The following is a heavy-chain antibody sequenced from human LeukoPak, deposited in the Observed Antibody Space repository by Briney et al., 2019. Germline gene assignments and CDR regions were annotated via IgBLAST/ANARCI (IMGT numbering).Heavy chain of an antibody. CDR2: MYYSGST. J-gene: IGHJ5*02. CDR1: GGSISSDSYY. D-gene: IGHD6-13*01. V-gene: IGHV4-39*01. Sequence: SETLSLTCTVSGGSISSDSYYWSWIRQPPGKGLEWIGDMYYSGSTYYNPSLKSRVTISVDTSKNQFSLKLSSVTAADTAVYYCARSPPPIKYSSSHNVNWFDPWGQGTLVTVSS. CDR3: ARSPPPIKYSSSHNVNWFDP.